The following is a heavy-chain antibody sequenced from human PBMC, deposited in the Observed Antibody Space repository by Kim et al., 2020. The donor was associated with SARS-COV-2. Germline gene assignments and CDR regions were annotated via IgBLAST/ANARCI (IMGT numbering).Heavy chain of an antibody. J-gene: IGHJ4*02. D-gene: IGHD3-10*01. CDR3: ARVPLPNYYGSGSYI. V-gene: IGHV3-48*02. Sequence: DSVKGRFTISRDNAKNSLYLQMNSLRDEDTAMYYCARVPLPNYYGSGSYIWGQGTLVTVSS.